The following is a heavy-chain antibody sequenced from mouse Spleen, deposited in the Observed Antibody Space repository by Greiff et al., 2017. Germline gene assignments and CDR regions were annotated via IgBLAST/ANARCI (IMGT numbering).Heavy chain of an antibody. CDR3: ARITTVVATDAY. V-gene: IGHV1-64*01. D-gene: IGHD1-1*01. CDR2: IHPNSGST. CDR1: GYTFTSYW. J-gene: IGHJ3*01. Sequence: QVQLQQPGAELVKPGASVKLSCKASGYTFTSYWMHWVKQRPGQGLEWIGMIHPNSGSTNYNEKFKSKATLTVDKSSSTAYMQLSSLTSEDSAVYYCARITTVVATDAYWGQGTLVTVSA.